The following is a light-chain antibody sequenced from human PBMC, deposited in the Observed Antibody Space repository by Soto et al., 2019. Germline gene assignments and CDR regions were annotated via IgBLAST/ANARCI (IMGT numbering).Light chain of an antibody. CDR1: QTVYSN. CDR3: QQYSTWPPIT. CDR2: AAS. Sequence: EVVMTQSPVTLSVSPGETATLSCRASQTVYSNLAWYQQKPGQAPRLLIHAASTRASGVPARFSGSGSGTEFTLTISRLQSEDFAVYYCQQYSTWPPITFGPGTRLDIK. J-gene: IGKJ5*01. V-gene: IGKV3-15*01.